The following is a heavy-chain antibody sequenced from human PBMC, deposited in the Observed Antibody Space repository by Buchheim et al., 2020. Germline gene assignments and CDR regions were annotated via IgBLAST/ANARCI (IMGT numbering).Heavy chain of an antibody. CDR1: GFTFSSYG. D-gene: IGHD2-8*01. Sequence: QVQLVESGGGVVQPGRSLRLSCAASGFTFSSYGMHWVRQAPGKGLEWVAVIWYDGSNKYYADSVKGRFTISRDNSKNTLYLQMNSLRAEDTAVYYCAREHCTNGVCFLFDYWGQGTL. J-gene: IGHJ4*02. CDR2: IWYDGSNK. CDR3: AREHCTNGVCFLFDY. V-gene: IGHV3-33*01.